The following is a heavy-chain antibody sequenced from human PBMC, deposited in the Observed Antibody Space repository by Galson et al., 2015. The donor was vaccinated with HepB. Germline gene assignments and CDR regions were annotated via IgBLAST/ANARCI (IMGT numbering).Heavy chain of an antibody. Sequence: SVKVSCKASGGTFSSYAISWVRQAPGQGLEWMGGIIPIFGTANYAQKFQGRVTITTDESTSTAYMELSSLRSEDTAVYYCARDLDVDTDLGYWGQGTLVTVSS. CDR2: IIPIFGTA. V-gene: IGHV1-69*05. J-gene: IGHJ4*02. D-gene: IGHD5-18*01. CDR1: GGTFSSYA. CDR3: ARDLDVDTDLGY.